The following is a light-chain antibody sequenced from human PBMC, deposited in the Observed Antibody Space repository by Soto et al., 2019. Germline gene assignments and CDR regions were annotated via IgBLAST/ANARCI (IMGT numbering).Light chain of an antibody. Sequence: QPVLTQSSSASASLGSSVTLTCTLSSGHNTYTIAWHQQQPGKAPRYLMKLERSGSYDKGSGVPDRFSGSSSGADRYLTISNLQSEDEADYYCEIWDSNTHTVFGGGTQLTVL. CDR2: LERSGSY. J-gene: IGLJ7*01. V-gene: IGLV4-60*03. CDR3: EIWDSNTHTV. CDR1: SGHNTYT.